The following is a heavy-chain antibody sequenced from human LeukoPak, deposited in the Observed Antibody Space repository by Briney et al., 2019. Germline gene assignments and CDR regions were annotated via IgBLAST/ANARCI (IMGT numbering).Heavy chain of an antibody. V-gene: IGHV4-38-2*02. CDR1: GYSISSGYY. J-gene: IGHJ4*02. Sequence: PSETLSLTCTVSGYSISSGYYWGWIRQPPGKGLEWIGSIYHSGSTFYNPSLKSRVTISVDTSKNQFSLKLSSVTAADTAVYYCARGGRVGATFFWFRSALSAVGYFDYWGQGTLVTVSS. CDR2: IYHSGST. D-gene: IGHD1-26*01. CDR3: ARGGRVGATFFWFRSALSAVGYFDY.